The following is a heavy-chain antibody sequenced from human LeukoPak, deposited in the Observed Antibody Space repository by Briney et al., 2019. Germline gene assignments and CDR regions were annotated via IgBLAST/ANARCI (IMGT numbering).Heavy chain of an antibody. V-gene: IGHV3-30*03. CDR2: ISYDGPNK. Sequence: PGGSLRLSCAASGFTFNSYGMHWVRQAPGKGLEWVAVISYDGPNKYYADSVKGRFTISRDDSKSTLYLQMNSLRPEDTAVYYCASNLGYCSSTSCHGEDYWGQGTLVTVSS. J-gene: IGHJ4*02. CDR3: ASNLGYCSSTSCHGEDY. D-gene: IGHD2-2*01. CDR1: GFTFNSYG.